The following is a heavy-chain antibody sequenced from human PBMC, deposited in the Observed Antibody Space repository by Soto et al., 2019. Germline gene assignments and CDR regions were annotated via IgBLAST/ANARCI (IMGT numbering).Heavy chain of an antibody. Sequence: GASVKVSCKASGYTFTSYGISWVRQAPGQGLEWMGWISAYNGNTNYAQKLQGRVTMTTDTSTSTAYMELRSLRSDDTAVYYCARDLTNLWELTSSYDYWGQGTLVTVSS. CDR1: GYTFTSYG. J-gene: IGHJ4*02. CDR3: ARDLTNLWELTSSYDY. D-gene: IGHD1-26*01. CDR2: ISAYNGNT. V-gene: IGHV1-18*01.